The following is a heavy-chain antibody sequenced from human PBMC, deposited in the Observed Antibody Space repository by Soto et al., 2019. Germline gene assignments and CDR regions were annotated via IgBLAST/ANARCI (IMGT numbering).Heavy chain of an antibody. Sequence: SETLSLTCTVSGGSISSYYWSWIRQPPGKGLEWIGEINYSGSTNYNPYLKSRVTISVDTSKNQFSLKLSSVTAADTAVYYCARGVAAAGELIVGAFDYWGQGTLVTVS. D-gene: IGHD6-13*01. CDR3: ARGVAAAGELIVGAFDY. J-gene: IGHJ4*02. V-gene: IGHV4-59*12. CDR1: GGSISSYY. CDR2: INYSGST.